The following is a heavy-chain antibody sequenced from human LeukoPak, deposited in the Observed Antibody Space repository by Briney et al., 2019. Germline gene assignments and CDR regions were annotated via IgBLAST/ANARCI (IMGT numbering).Heavy chain of an antibody. CDR2: IIPIFGTV. Sequence: GSSVKVSCKGSGGTLTSYAISWVRQARGQGLEWMGGIIPIFGTVSYAQRFQGRVTVTTDESTRTVYMELSSLRSEDTAVYYCARGIRGDSHDYMDVWGKGTTVNVSS. J-gene: IGHJ6*03. V-gene: IGHV1-69*05. CDR1: GGTLTSYA. D-gene: IGHD3-10*01. CDR3: ARGIRGDSHDYMDV.